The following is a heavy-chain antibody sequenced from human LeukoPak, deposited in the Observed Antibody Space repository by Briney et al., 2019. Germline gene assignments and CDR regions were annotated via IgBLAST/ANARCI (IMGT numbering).Heavy chain of an antibody. CDR1: GGSISSGSYY. Sequence: SETLSLTCTVSGGSISSGSYYWSWIRQPAGKGLEWIGRIYTSGSTNYNPSLKSRVTISVDTSKNQFSLKLSSVTAADTAVYYCARAGYSSSWYPLTEYFQHWGQGTLVTVSS. CDR2: IYTSGST. D-gene: IGHD6-13*01. CDR3: ARAGYSSSWYPLTEYFQH. V-gene: IGHV4-61*02. J-gene: IGHJ1*01.